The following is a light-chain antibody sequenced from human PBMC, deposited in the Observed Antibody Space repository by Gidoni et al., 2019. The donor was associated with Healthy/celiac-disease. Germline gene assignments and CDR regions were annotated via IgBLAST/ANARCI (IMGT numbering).Light chain of an antibody. CDR1: SSDVGSYNR. CDR2: EVR. Sequence: QSARTQPPSVSGSPGQSVTISCTGTSSDVGSYNRVSWYQQPPGTAPKLMIYEVRNRPSGVPDRFSGSKSGNTASLTISGLQAEDEADYYCSSYTSSSLIVFGTGTKVTVL. CDR3: SSYTSSSLIV. V-gene: IGLV2-18*02. J-gene: IGLJ1*01.